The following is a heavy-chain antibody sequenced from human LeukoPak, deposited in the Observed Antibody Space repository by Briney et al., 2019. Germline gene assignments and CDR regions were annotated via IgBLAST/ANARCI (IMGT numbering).Heavy chain of an antibody. V-gene: IGHV4-59*01. CDR3: ASVPVVGIVPYFDY. Sequence: PSETLSLTCTVSGGSISSYYWSWIRQPPGKGLEWIGYIYYSGSTNYNPSLKSRVTISVDTSKNQFSPKLSSVTAADTAVYYCASVPVVGIVPYFDYWGQGILVTVSS. CDR2: IYYSGST. CDR1: GGSISSYY. D-gene: IGHD2-21*01. J-gene: IGHJ4*02.